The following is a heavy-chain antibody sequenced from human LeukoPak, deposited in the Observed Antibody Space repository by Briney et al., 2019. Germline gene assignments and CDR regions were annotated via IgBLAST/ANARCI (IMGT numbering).Heavy chain of an antibody. CDR3: ARHSNWNGGVDWFDP. Sequence: SETLSLTCTVSGGSNYWSWIRQPPGKGLEWIGYIHYSGSPNYNPPLKSRVTISIDTSNNQFSLKLNSVTAADTAVYYCARHSNWNGGVDWFDPWGQGAQVTVSS. V-gene: IGHV4-59*08. CDR2: IHYSGSP. CDR1: GGSNY. D-gene: IGHD1-20*01. J-gene: IGHJ5*02.